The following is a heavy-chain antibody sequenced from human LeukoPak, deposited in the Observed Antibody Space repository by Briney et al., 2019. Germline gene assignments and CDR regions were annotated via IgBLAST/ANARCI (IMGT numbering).Heavy chain of an antibody. V-gene: IGHV5-51*01. Sequence: GESLKISCKGSGYGFTTCWIGWVRQMPGKGLEWMGIIYPGDSDTRYSPSFQGQVTISADKSISTAYLQWSSLKASDSAMYYCATNTMFRGIHAFDIWGQGTMVTVSS. CDR3: ATNTMFRGIHAFDI. CDR2: IYPGDSDT. J-gene: IGHJ3*02. CDR1: GYGFTTCW. D-gene: IGHD3-10*01.